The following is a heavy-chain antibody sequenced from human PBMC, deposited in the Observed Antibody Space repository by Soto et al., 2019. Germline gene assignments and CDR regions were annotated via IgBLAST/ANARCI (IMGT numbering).Heavy chain of an antibody. J-gene: IGHJ4*02. Sequence: GGSLRLSCAASGFTFSSYAMSWVRQAPGKGLEWVSAISGSGGSTYYADSVKGRFTISRDNSKNTLYLQMNSLRAEDTALYYCAKKNYDFWSGYPLDYWGQGTLVTVSS. CDR2: ISGSGGST. CDR1: GFTFSSYA. V-gene: IGHV3-23*01. CDR3: AKKNYDFWSGYPLDY. D-gene: IGHD3-3*01.